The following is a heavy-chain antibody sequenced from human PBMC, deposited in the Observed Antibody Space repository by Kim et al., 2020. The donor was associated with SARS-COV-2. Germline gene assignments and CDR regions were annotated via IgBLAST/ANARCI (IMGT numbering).Heavy chain of an antibody. V-gene: IGHV3-74*01. D-gene: IGHD1-26*01. J-gene: IGHJ4*02. CDR1: GFTFSNFW. CDR2: ISGDGNNN. Sequence: GGSLRLSCAASGFTFSNFWIHWVRQGPGTGLVYVSGISGDGNNNWYADSVKGRFTISRDNAKNTVYLQMNSLRAEDTASYFCARDRRSTSADYYFDYWGQGILVTVSP. CDR3: ARDRRSTSADYYFDY.